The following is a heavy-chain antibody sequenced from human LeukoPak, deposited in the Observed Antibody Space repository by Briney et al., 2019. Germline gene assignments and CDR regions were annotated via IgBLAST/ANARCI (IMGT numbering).Heavy chain of an antibody. CDR2: ISGDGSTT. CDR3: ARDPRNKGFDP. J-gene: IGHJ5*02. D-gene: IGHD1/OR15-1a*01. CDR1: GFTLSYYW. V-gene: IGHV3-74*01. Sequence: GGFLRLSCAASGFTLSYYWMHWVRQGPGKGLVWVSTISGDGSTTHYADSVKGRFTISRDNAKNTLYLEMNSLRAEDTAVYYCARDPRNKGFDPWGQGTLVTVSS.